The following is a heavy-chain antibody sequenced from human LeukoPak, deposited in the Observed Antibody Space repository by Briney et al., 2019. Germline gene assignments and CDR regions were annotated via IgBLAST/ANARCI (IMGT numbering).Heavy chain of an antibody. D-gene: IGHD3-22*01. CDR3: ARDRPYYYDSSPQWGDY. Sequence: ASVKVSCKASGYTFTSYYMHWVRQAPGQGLEWMGIINPSGGSTSYAQKFQGRVTMTRDTSTSTVYMELSSLRSEDTAVYYCARDRPYYYDSSPQWGDYWGQGTLVTVSS. V-gene: IGHV1-46*01. J-gene: IGHJ4*02. CDR1: GYTFTSYY. CDR2: INPSGGST.